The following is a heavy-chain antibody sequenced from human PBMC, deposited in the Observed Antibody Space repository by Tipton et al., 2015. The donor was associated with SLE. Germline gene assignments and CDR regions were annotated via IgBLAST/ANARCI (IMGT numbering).Heavy chain of an antibody. CDR3: ARGGSSTWYESYYYYYMDV. Sequence: LRLSCTVSGGSISSSSYYWGWIRQPPGKGLEWIGSIYYSGSTYYNPSLKSRVTISVDTSKNQFSLKLSSVTAADTAVYYCARGGSSTWYESYYYYYMDVWGKGTTVTVSS. D-gene: IGHD6-13*01. V-gene: IGHV4-39*07. CDR1: GGSISSSSYY. J-gene: IGHJ6*03. CDR2: IYYSGST.